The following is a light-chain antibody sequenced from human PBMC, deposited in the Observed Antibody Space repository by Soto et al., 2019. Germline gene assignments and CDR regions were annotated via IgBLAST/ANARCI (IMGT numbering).Light chain of an antibody. V-gene: IGKV3-15*01. CDR3: QQYNNWPPFMYT. CDR1: QSVFNN. CDR2: GAS. Sequence: EIVLTQSLGTLSLSPGERATLSCLARQSVFNNHIGWYQQKPGQAPRLLIYGASTRATGIPARFSGSGSGTEFTLTISSLQSEDFAVYYCQQYNNWPPFMYTFGQGTKVDI. J-gene: IGKJ2*01.